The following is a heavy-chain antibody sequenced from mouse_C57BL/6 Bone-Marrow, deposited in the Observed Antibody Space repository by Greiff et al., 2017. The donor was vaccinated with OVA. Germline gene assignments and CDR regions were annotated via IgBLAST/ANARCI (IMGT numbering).Heavy chain of an antibody. Sequence: VQLQQSGPELARPWASVKISCQAFYTFSRRVHFAIRDTNYWRQWVKQRPGRGLEWIAAIYPGNGDTSYNQKYKGKATLTADKASSTAYMQRSSLTSEDAAVYDCAYNVDDMDYWGQGTSVTVSS. CDR3: SEDAAVYDCAYNVDDMDY. V-gene: IGHV1-87*01. J-gene: IGHJ4*01. CDR2: GRGLEWIA. CDR1: YTFSRRVH. D-gene: IGHD1-3*01.